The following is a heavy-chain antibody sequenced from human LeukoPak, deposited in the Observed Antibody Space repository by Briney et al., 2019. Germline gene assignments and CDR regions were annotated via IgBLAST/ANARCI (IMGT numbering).Heavy chain of an antibody. V-gene: IGHV3-21*01. Sequence: GGSLRLSCAASGFTFSSYWMSWVRQAPGKGLEWVSSISSSSSYIYYADSVKGRFTISRDNAKNSLYLQMNSLRAEDTAVYYCARRKVTTVTTKEPGYYYYYGMDVWGQGTTVTVSS. D-gene: IGHD4-17*01. CDR2: ISSSSSYI. CDR1: GFTFSSYW. CDR3: ARRKVTTVTTKEPGYYYYYGMDV. J-gene: IGHJ6*02.